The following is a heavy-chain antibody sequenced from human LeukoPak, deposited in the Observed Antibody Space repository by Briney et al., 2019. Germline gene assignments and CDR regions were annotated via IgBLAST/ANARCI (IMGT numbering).Heavy chain of an antibody. D-gene: IGHD5-18*01. V-gene: IGHV4-39*07. CDR3: ARARHGYIYGYRPNELGHFFDY. CDR2: IYYSGST. Sequence: KPSETLSLTCTVSGGSISSSSYYWGWIRQPPGKGLEWIGSIYYSGSTYYNPSLKSRVTISVDTSKNQFSLKLSSVTAADTAVYYCARARHGYIYGYRPNELGHFFDYWGQGTLVTVSS. CDR1: GGSISSSSYY. J-gene: IGHJ4*02.